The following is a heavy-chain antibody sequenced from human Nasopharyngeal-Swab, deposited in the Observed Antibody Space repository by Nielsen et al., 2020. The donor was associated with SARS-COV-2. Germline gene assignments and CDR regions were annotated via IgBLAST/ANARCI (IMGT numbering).Heavy chain of an antibody. V-gene: IGHV3-21*04. CDR1: GFTFSSYS. Sequence: GGSLRLSCAASGFTFSSYSMNWVRQAPGKGLEWVSSISSSSSYIYYADSVKSRFTISRDNAKNSLYLQMNSLRAEDTAVYYCARDPITMVQGGLNWFDPWGQGTLVTVSS. CDR3: ARDPITMVQGGLNWFDP. J-gene: IGHJ5*02. CDR2: ISSSSSYI. D-gene: IGHD3-10*01.